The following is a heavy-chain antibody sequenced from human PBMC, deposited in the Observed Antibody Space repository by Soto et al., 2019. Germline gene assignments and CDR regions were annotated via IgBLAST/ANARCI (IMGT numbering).Heavy chain of an antibody. CDR1: GGSFSGYY. J-gene: IGHJ4*02. D-gene: IGHD5-12*01. CDR3: ARSGRRDGYNYAYFDY. CDR2: INHSGST. V-gene: IGHV4-34*01. Sequence: PSETLSLTCAVYGGSFSGYYWSWIRQPPGKGLEWIGEINHSGSTNYNPSLKSRVTISVDTSKNQFSLKLSSVTAADTAVYYCARSGRRDGYNYAYFDYWGQGTLVTVSS.